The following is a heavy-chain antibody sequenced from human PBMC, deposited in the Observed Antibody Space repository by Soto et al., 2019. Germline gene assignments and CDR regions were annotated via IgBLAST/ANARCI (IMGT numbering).Heavy chain of an antibody. D-gene: IGHD5-12*01. CDR2: ISGSGGST. V-gene: IGHV3-23*01. Sequence: EVQLLESGGGLVQPGGSLRLSCAASGFTFSSYAMSWVRQAPGKGLEWVSAISGSGGSTYYADSVKGRFTISRDNSKNTLYLQMNSLRAEDTAVYYCAKDFALEGATITPTFDYWGQGTLVTVS. J-gene: IGHJ4*02. CDR1: GFTFSSYA. CDR3: AKDFALEGATITPTFDY.